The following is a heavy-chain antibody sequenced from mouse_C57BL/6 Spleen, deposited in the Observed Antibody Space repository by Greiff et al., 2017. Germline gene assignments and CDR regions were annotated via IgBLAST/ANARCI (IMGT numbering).Heavy chain of an antibody. D-gene: IGHD1-1*01. CDR3: ARYYDGSLVDY. V-gene: IGHV1-26*01. Sequence: VQLQQSGPELVKPGASVKISCKASGYTFTDYYMNWVKQSHGKSLEWIGDINPNNGGTSYNQKFKGKATLTVDKSSSTAYMELRSLTSEDSAVYYCARYYDGSLVDYWGQGTTLTVSS. CDR1: GYTFTDYY. J-gene: IGHJ2*01. CDR2: INPNNGGT.